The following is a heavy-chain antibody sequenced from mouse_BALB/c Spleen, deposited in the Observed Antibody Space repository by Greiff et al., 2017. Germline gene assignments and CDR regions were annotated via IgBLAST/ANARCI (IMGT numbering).Heavy chain of an antibody. CDR1: GYTFTSYW. D-gene: IGHD2-4*01. CDR2: INPSNGRT. V-gene: IGHV1S81*02. J-gene: IGHJ2*01. CDR3: ARVYYDYAFDY. Sequence: QVQLQQSGAELVKPGASVKLSCKASGYTFTSYWMHWVKQRPGQGLEWIGEINPSNGRTNYNEKFKSKATLTVDKSSSTAYMQLSSLTSEDSAVYYCARVYYDYAFDYWGQGTTLTVSS.